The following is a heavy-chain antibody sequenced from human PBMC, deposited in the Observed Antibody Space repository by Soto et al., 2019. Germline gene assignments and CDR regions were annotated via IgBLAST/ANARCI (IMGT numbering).Heavy chain of an antibody. Sequence: GGSLRLSCAASGFTFSSYTMHWVRQTPGKGLEWVADISYDGGDKYYADSVKGRFTISRDNAKNSLYLQMNSLRAEDTAVYYCASQSSEWLLFASWGQGTLVTVSS. J-gene: IGHJ4*02. D-gene: IGHD5-12*01. V-gene: IGHV3-30-3*01. CDR2: ISYDGGDK. CDR3: ASQSSEWLLFAS. CDR1: GFTFSSYT.